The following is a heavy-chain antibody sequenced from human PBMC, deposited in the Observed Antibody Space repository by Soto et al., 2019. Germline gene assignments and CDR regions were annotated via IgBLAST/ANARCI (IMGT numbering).Heavy chain of an antibody. CDR1: GDTVNNGDYF. Sequence: PSETLSLTCTVSGDTVNNGDYFWSWIRQSPGKGLEWLGYIYFTGSTYYSPSLKSRLHISMDKSKNHFSLEMTSVTVADTAVYFCARGAVLDVVAAFTRATDPSG. CDR3: ARGAVLDVVAAFTRATDP. D-gene: IGHD5-12*01. CDR2: IYFTGST. V-gene: IGHV4-30-4*01. J-gene: IGHJ5*02.